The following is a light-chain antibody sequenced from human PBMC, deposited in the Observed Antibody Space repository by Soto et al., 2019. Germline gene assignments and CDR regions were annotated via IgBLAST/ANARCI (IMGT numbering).Light chain of an antibody. CDR1: QTVNTY. J-gene: IGKJ4*01. CDR3: QQRSNWPLT. CDR2: GAS. V-gene: IGKV3-11*01. Sequence: IVLTQSPATLSLSPGERATLSCRAKQTVNTYLSWYQHKPGQAPRLLIYGASNRATGIPARFSGSGSGTDFTLTISSLEPEDFAVYYCQQRSNWPLTFGGGTKVEIK.